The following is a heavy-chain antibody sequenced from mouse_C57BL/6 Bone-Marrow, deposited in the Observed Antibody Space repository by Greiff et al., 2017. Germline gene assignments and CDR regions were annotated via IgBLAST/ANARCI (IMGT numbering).Heavy chain of an antibody. J-gene: IGHJ3*01. CDR1: GYTFTDYY. Sequence: VQLQQSGPVLVKPGASVKMSCKASGYTFTDYYMNWVKQSHGKSLEWIGVINPYNGGTSYNQKFKGKATLTVDKSSSTAYMELNSLTSEDSAVYYCARSGYSNPWFAYWGQETLVTVSA. CDR2: INPYNGGT. CDR3: ARSGYSNPWFAY. D-gene: IGHD2-5*01. V-gene: IGHV1-19*01.